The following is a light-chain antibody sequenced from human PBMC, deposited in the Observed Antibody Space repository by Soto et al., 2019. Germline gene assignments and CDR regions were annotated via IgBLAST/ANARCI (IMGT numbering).Light chain of an antibody. J-gene: IGKJ2*01. Sequence: EMVLTQSPGTLSLSPGERATRSCRASQSISSSYLAWYQQKPGQAPRLLIYAASSRATGIPDRFSGSGSGTDFTLTISRLEPEDFAVYYCQQYGSSSYTFGQGTQLEIK. CDR2: AAS. CDR3: QQYGSSSYT. V-gene: IGKV3-20*01. CDR1: QSISSSY.